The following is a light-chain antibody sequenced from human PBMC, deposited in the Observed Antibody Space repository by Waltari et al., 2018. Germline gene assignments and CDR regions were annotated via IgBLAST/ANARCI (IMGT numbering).Light chain of an antibody. CDR3: QQRSKWPLT. CDR2: DAS. CDR1: QSVSRF. V-gene: IGKV3-11*01. Sequence: EIVLTPSPATLSLSPGERATLSCRASQSVSRFLAWYQQKPGQAPRLLISDASNRATGIPARFSGSGSGTDFTLTISNLEPEDFAVYYCQQRSKWPLTFGGGTKVEIK. J-gene: IGKJ4*01.